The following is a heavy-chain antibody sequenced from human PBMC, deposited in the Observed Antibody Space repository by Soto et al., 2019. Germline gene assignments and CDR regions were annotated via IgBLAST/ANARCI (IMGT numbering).Heavy chain of an antibody. J-gene: IGHJ4*02. CDR3: ARQRTTVVTQAYFDH. V-gene: IGHV4-39*01. CDR1: GESISSSSYY. D-gene: IGHD2-21*02. CDR2: IYYSGRT. Sequence: SETLSLTCIVSGESISSSSYYWGWVRQPPGKGLEWIGSIYYSGRTYYNPSFKSRVTISIDTSKNQFSLKLSSVTATDTAVYYCARQRTTVVTQAYFDHWGQGALVTSPQ.